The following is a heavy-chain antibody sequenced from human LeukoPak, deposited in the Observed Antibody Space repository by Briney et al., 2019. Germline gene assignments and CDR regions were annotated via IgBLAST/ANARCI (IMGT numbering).Heavy chain of an antibody. D-gene: IGHD5-24*01. CDR3: AKFMAQYYYYYYNMDV. J-gene: IGHJ6*03. Sequence: GGSLRLSCAASGFTFSSYAMSWVRQAPGKGLEWVSAISGSGGSTYYADSVKGRFTISRDNSKNTLYLQMNSLRAEDTAVYYCAKFMAQYYYYYYNMDVWGKGTTVTVSS. CDR1: GFTFSSYA. V-gene: IGHV3-23*01. CDR2: ISGSGGST.